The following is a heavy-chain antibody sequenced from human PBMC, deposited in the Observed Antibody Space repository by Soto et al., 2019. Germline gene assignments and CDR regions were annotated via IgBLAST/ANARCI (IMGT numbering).Heavy chain of an antibody. CDR3: AKDIRAVLHAFDV. Sequence: EVQLVESGGGLVQLGGSLRLSCAASGFTFDDYGMHWVRQVPGKGLEWVSGISWNSGSVGYADSVEGRFTISRDNARNSLYLQMNSLRGDDTAFYYCAKDIRAVLHAFDVWGQGTLVAVSS. J-gene: IGHJ3*01. D-gene: IGHD3-10*01. CDR1: GFTFDDYG. CDR2: ISWNSGSV. V-gene: IGHV3-9*01.